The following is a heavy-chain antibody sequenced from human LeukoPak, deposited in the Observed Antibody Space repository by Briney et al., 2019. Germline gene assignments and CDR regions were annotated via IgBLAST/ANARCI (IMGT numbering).Heavy chain of an antibody. Sequence: PGRSLRVSCAASGFTFSSHGMHWVRQAPGKGLEWVAVISYDGSNKYYADSVKGRFTISRDNSKNTLYLQMNSLRAEDTAVYYCAKGHYDILTGSLDYWGQGTLVTVSS. J-gene: IGHJ4*02. CDR3: AKGHYDILTGSLDY. V-gene: IGHV3-30*18. D-gene: IGHD3-9*01. CDR1: GFTFSSHG. CDR2: ISYDGSNK.